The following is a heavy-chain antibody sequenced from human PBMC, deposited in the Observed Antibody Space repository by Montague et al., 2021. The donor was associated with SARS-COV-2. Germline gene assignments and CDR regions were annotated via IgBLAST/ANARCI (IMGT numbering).Heavy chain of an antibody. CDR3: ARVQGITMIVVVIGAFDI. D-gene: IGHD3-22*01. CDR1: GGSISSGGYY. V-gene: IGHV4-31*03. Sequence: TLSLTCTVSGGSISSGGYYWSWIRQHPGKGLEWIGYIYYSGSTYCXPSLKSRVTISVDTSKNQFSLKLSSVTAADTAVYYCARVQGITMIVVVIGAFDIWGQGTMVTVSS. J-gene: IGHJ3*02. CDR2: IYYSGST.